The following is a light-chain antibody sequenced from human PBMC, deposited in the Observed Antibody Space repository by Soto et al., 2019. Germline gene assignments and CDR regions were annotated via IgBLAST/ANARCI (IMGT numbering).Light chain of an antibody. V-gene: IGKV1-39*01. J-gene: IGKJ2*01. CDR1: QSISSY. CDR3: QQSYSTPHT. CDR2: AAS. Sequence: DIQMTQSPSSLSASVGDRVTITCRASQSISSYLNWYQQKPGKAPKLLIYAASSLQSGDPSRFSGSGSGTDFTLTISSLQPEDFATYYWQQSYSTPHTFGQGTKLEIK.